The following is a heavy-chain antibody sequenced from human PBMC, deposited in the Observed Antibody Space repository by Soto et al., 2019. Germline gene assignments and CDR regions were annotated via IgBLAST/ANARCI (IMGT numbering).Heavy chain of an antibody. CDR3: AREFPYYVISDSYLDY. Sequence: SETLSLTCAISGDSVSANRAAWNWIRQSPSRGLEWLGRTYYRSRWYNDYAVSVKSRITVTPDTSKNQFSLHLNSVTPEDTAVYYCAREFPYYVISDSYLDYWGRGALLTVPS. V-gene: IGHV6-1*01. CDR2: TYYRSRWYN. J-gene: IGHJ4*02. D-gene: IGHD3-16*01. CDR1: GDSVSANRAA.